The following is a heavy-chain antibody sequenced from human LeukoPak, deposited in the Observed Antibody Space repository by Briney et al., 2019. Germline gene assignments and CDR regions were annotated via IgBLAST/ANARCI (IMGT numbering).Heavy chain of an antibody. CDR2: TYYSGST. CDR1: GGSVSSGTYY. Sequence: PSETLSLTCTVSGGSVSSGTYYCSWIRQPPGKGLEWIGYTYYSGSTNYNPSLMSRVTISVDTSKNQFSLKLSSVTAADTAVYYCARDLGGLTGHYFDYWGQGTLVTVSS. J-gene: IGHJ4*02. CDR3: ARDLGGLTGHYFDY. D-gene: IGHD1-20*01. V-gene: IGHV4-61*01.